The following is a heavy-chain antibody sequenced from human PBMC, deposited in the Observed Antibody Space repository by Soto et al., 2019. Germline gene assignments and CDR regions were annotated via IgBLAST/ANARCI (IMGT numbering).Heavy chain of an antibody. CDR1: VAPSAVVVTT. Sequence: SETCPSPALSLVAPSAVVVTTGAGSASPQGRGWSGLGVSIRPGGDSTYYADSVKGRFAVSRDNSNVTLYLQMDSLRVEDTAIYYCTTHEEGAPWAGGFDSWGQGTLVTVSS. CDR3: TTHEEGAPWAGGFDS. V-gene: IGHV4-39*01. D-gene: IGHD1-26*01. J-gene: IGHJ5*01. CDR2: SIRPGGDST.